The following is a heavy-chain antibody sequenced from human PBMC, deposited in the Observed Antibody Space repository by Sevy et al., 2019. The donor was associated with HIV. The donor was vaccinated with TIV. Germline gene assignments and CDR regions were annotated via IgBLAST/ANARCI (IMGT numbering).Heavy chain of an antibody. Sequence: ASVKVSCKASGGTFSSYASSWVRQAPGQGLEWMGGIIPIFGTANYAQRFQGRVTITADESTSTAYMELSSLRSEDTAVYYCARGREELVYFDYWGQGTLVTVSS. V-gene: IGHV1-69*13. CDR1: GGTFSSYA. CDR3: ARGREELVYFDY. D-gene: IGHD6-6*01. J-gene: IGHJ4*02. CDR2: IIPIFGTA.